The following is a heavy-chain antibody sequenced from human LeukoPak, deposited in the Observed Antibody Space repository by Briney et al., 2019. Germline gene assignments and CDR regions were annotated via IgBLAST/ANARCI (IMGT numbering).Heavy chain of an antibody. CDR3: ARDVKGRQQARALYYYGSGENWYFDL. D-gene: IGHD3-10*01. CDR1: GFTFSSYE. Sequence: GGSLRLSCAASGFTFSSYEMNWVRQAPGKGLEWVSYISSSGSSIYYADSVKGRFTVSRDNAKNSLYLQMNSLRAEDTAVYYCARDVKGRQQARALYYYGSGENWYFDLWGRGTLVTVSS. J-gene: IGHJ2*01. CDR2: ISSSGSSI. V-gene: IGHV3-48*03.